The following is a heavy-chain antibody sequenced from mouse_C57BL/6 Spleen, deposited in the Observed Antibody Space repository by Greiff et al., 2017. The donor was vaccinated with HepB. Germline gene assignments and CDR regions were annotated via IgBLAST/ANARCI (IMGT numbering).Heavy chain of an antibody. J-gene: IGHJ2*01. D-gene: IGHD3-2*02. CDR2: IYPGDGDT. V-gene: IGHV1-82*01. CDR1: GYAFSSSW. Sequence: VQLQQSGPELVKPGASVKISCKASGYAFSSSWMNWVKQRPGKGLEWIGRIYPGDGDTNYHGKFKGKATLTADKSSSTAYMQLSSLTSEDSAVYFWAQTAQATYYFDYWGQGTTLTVSS. CDR3: AQTAQATYYFDY.